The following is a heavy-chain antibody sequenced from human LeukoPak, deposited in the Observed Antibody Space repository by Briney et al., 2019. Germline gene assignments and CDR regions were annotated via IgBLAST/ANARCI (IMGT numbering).Heavy chain of an antibody. J-gene: IGHJ6*03. Sequence: PSETLSLTCTVSGGSISSYYWSWIRQPPGEGLEWIGSIYYSGSTYYNPSLKSRVTISVDTSKNQFSLKLSSVTAADTAVYYCARVVWLNAYYYYYMDVWGKGTTVTISS. CDR3: ARVVWLNAYYYYYMDV. D-gene: IGHD5-12*01. CDR2: IYYSGST. V-gene: IGHV4-59*12. CDR1: GGSISSYY.